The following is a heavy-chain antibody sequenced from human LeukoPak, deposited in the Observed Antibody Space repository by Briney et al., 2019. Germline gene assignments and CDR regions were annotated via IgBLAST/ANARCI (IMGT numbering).Heavy chain of an antibody. D-gene: IGHD1-26*01. J-gene: IGHJ3*02. CDR3: TTEFPPISEGYSYDAFDI. CDR2: IKGKTDGGTT. Sequence: PGGSLRLSCAASGFTFTNAWMNWVRQAPGKGLEWIGRIKGKTDGGTTDYAAPVKGRFIISRDDSKNTLSLQMNSLKTEDTAVYYCTTEFPPISEGYSYDAFDIWGQGTMVTVSS. V-gene: IGHV3-15*01. CDR1: GFTFTNAW.